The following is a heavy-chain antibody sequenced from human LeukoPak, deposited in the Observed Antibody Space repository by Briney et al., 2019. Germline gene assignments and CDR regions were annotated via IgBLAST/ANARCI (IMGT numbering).Heavy chain of an antibody. Sequence: KPSETLSLTCTVSGGSISSGSYYWSWIRQPAGKGLEWIGRIYTSGSTNYNPSLKSRVTISVDTSKNQFSLKLSSVTAADTAVYYCARGDYYDSWELDYWGQGTLVTVSS. J-gene: IGHJ4*02. CDR1: GGSISSGSYY. V-gene: IGHV4-61*02. D-gene: IGHD3-22*01. CDR3: ARGDYYDSWELDY. CDR2: IYTSGST.